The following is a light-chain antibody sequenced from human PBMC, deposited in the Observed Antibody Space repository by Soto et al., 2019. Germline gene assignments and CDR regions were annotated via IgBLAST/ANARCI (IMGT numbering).Light chain of an antibody. CDR3: QQANSFPIS. J-gene: IGKJ5*01. V-gene: IGKV1-12*01. CDR1: QTISTY. Sequence: DIQMTQFPCSLSASVGDRSTINCRASQTISTYLNWYQQQSGKAPKLLIYAASTLQSGVPSRFSGSGSGTDFTLAISNLQPEDFATYYCQQANSFPISFGQGTRLEIK. CDR2: AAS.